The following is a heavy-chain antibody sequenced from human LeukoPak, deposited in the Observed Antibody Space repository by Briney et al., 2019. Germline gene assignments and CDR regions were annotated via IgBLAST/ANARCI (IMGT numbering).Heavy chain of an antibody. D-gene: IGHD3-10*01. CDR1: GFTFSSYW. J-gene: IGHJ3*02. CDR3: ARDYGSGSYCAFDI. V-gene: IGHV3-7*01. Sequence: GGSLRLSCAASGFTFSSYWMSWVRQAPGKGLEWVANIKQDGSEKYYVDSVKGRFTISRDNAKNSLYLQMNSLRAEDTAVYYCARDYGSGSYCAFDIWGQGTMVTVSS. CDR2: IKQDGSEK.